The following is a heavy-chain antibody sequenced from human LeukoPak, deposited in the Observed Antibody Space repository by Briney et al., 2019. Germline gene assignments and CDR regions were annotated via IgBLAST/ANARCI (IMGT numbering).Heavy chain of an antibody. CDR3: ASSRSCSSTSCHVPHH. Sequence: ASVKVSRKASGGTFSSYAISWVRQAPGQGLEWMGRIIPILGIANYAQKFQGRVTITADKSTSTAYMELSSLRSEDTAVYYCASSRSCSSTSCHVPHHWGQGTLVTVSS. CDR2: IIPILGIA. CDR1: GGTFSSYA. J-gene: IGHJ5*02. V-gene: IGHV1-69*04. D-gene: IGHD2-2*01.